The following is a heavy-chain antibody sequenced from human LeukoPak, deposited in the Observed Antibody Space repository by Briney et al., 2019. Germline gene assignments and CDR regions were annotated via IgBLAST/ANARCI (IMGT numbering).Heavy chain of an antibody. CDR2: INPNSGGT. V-gene: IGHV1-2*02. D-gene: IGHD5-18*01. J-gene: IGHJ6*03. CDR1: GYTFTGYY. CDR3: ARDTAMGGGVYYYMDV. Sequence: ASVKVSCKASGYTFTGYYMHWVRQAPGQGLEWMGWINPNSGGTNYAQKFQGRVTMTRDTSISTAYMELSRLRSDDTAVYYCARDTAMGGGVYYYMDVWGKGTTVTISS.